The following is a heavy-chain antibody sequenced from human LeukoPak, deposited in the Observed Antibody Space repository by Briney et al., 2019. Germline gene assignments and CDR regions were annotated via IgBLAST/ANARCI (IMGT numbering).Heavy chain of an antibody. D-gene: IGHD4-23*01. CDR1: GFTFSSYA. Sequence: GGSLRLSCAASGFTFSSYAMIWVRQAPGKGLEWVSGISGSGGSTFYADSVKGRFTISRDNSKNTLYLLINSLRAEDTAVYYCAKYGTTVVRGLFDKWGPGTMVTVSS. CDR2: ISGSGGST. V-gene: IGHV3-23*01. J-gene: IGHJ3*02. CDR3: AKYGTTVVRGLFDK.